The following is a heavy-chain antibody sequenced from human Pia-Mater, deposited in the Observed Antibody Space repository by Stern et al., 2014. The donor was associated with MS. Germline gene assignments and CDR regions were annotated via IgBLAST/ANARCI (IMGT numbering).Heavy chain of an antibody. CDR2: VSYDGSNK. Sequence: VQLEESGGGVVQPGRPLILSCVASGFTLGSCAMHWVRQAPGKGLEWVAGVSYDGSNKYYADSVKGRFTISRDNSQNTLYMQMSSLRPEDTAVYYCAKDRQYLTYFFDHWGQGSLVTVSS. J-gene: IGHJ5*02. D-gene: IGHD2/OR15-2a*01. CDR3: AKDRQYLTYFFDH. V-gene: IGHV3-30*18. CDR1: GFTLGSCA.